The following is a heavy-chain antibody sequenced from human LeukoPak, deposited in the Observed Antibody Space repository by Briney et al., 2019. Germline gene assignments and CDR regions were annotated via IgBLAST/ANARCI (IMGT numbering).Heavy chain of an antibody. CDR2: INHSGST. CDR3: ARQWLVSPLFDY. V-gene: IGHV4-34*01. Sequence: PSETLSLTCAVYGGSLSGYYWSWIRQPPGKGLEWIGEINHSGSTNYNPSLKSRVTVSVDTSKNQLSLKLSSMTAADTAVYYCARQWLVSPLFDYWGQGTLVTVSS. CDR1: GGSLSGYY. D-gene: IGHD6-19*01. J-gene: IGHJ4*02.